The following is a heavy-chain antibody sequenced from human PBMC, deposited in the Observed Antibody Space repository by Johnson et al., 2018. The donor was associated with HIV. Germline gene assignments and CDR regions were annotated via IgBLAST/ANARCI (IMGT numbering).Heavy chain of an antibody. Sequence: QVQLVESGGGLVKPGGSLRLSCAASGFTFSDYYMSWVRQAPGKGLEWVSGINWNGGSTGYADSVKGRFTISRDNAKNSLYLHLNSLRVEDTAVYYFARDSQPRGADYVDDGFDIWGQGTMVSVSS. CDR3: ARDSQPRGADYVDDGFDI. CDR1: GFTFSDYY. J-gene: IGHJ3*02. CDR2: INWNGGST. V-gene: IGHV3-11*04. D-gene: IGHD4-17*01.